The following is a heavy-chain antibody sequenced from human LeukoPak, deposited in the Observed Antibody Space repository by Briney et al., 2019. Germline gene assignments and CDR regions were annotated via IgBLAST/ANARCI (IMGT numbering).Heavy chain of an antibody. CDR1: GYTFTGYY. Sequence: GASVKVSCKASGYTFTGYYMHWVRQAPGQGLEWMGWINPNSGGTNYAQKFQGRVTMTRDTSISTAYMELSRLRSDDTAVYYCARAIAARPPHAFDIWGQGTMVTVSS. J-gene: IGHJ3*02. CDR2: INPNSGGT. D-gene: IGHD6-6*01. V-gene: IGHV1-2*02. CDR3: ARAIAARPPHAFDI.